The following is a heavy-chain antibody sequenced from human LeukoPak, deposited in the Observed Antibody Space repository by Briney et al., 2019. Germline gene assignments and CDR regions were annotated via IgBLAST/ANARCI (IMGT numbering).Heavy chain of an antibody. Sequence: GGSLRLSCAASGFTFSSYGMHWVRQAPGKGLEWVVVISYDGGNKHYADPVKGRFTISRDNSKNTLYLQMNSLRAEDTAVYYCAKDRSTSNILTGYQDNWGQGTLVTVSS. D-gene: IGHD3-9*01. J-gene: IGHJ4*02. CDR3: AKDRSTSNILTGYQDN. V-gene: IGHV3-30*18. CDR1: GFTFSSYG. CDR2: ISYDGGNK.